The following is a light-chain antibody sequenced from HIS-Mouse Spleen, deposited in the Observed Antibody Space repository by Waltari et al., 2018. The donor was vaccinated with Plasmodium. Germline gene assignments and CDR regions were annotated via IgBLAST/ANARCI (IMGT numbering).Light chain of an antibody. CDR3: QQSYSTPGT. J-gene: IGKJ4*01. Sequence: DIQMTQSPSSLPASVGDRVTITCRASQSLSSYLNWYQQKPGKAPKLLIYAASSLQSGVPSRFSGSGSGTDFTLTISSLQPEDFATYYCQQSYSTPGTFGGGTKVEIK. V-gene: IGKV1-39*01. CDR1: QSLSSY. CDR2: AAS.